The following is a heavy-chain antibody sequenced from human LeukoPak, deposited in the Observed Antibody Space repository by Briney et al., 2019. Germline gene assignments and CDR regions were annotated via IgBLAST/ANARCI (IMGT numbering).Heavy chain of an antibody. CDR3: AVSLYYDFWSGHAFDI. CDR1: GGSIDSSGFY. Sequence: PSETLSLTCTASGGSIDSSGFYWVWIRQPPGKGLEWIGSIYYSGSTYSTPSLKSRVTISVDTSKNQFSLKLSSVTAADTAVYYCAVSLYYDFWSGHAFDIWGQGTMVTVSS. D-gene: IGHD3-3*01. CDR2: IYYSGST. V-gene: IGHV4-39*07. J-gene: IGHJ3*02.